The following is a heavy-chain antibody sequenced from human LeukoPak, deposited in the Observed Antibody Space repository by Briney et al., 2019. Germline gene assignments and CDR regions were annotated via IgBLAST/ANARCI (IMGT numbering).Heavy chain of an antibody. J-gene: IGHJ6*02. Sequence: PSETMSLTCTVSGGSISSYYWSWIRQPPGKGLEWIGYIYYSGSTNYIPSLKSRVTISVDTSKIQFSLKLSSVTAADTAVYYCATSPYYYYGMDVWGQGTTVTVSS. V-gene: IGHV4-59*08. CDR1: GGSISSYY. CDR3: ATSPYYYYGMDV. CDR2: IYYSGST.